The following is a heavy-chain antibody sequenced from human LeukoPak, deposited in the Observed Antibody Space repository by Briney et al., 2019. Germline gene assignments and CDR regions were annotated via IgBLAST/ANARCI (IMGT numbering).Heavy chain of an antibody. Sequence: PSVTLYLTCAVYGGSFSGYYWSWIRQPPGKGLEWIGEINHSGGTKYNPSLKSRVTISVDTSKNQFSLKLSSVTAADTAVYYCARVDPGVAGDNNWFDPWGQGTLVTVSS. V-gene: IGHV4-34*01. CDR2: INHSGGT. D-gene: IGHD6-19*01. CDR1: GGSFSGYY. CDR3: ARVDPGVAGDNNWFDP. J-gene: IGHJ5*02.